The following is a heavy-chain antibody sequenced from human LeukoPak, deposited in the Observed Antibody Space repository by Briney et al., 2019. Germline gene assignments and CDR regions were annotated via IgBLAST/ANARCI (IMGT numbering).Heavy chain of an antibody. CDR1: GGSISSGGYY. V-gene: IGHV4-31*03. D-gene: IGHD4-17*01. Sequence: SQTLSLTCTVSGGSISSGGYYWSWIRQHPGKGLEWIGYIYYSGSTYYNPSLKSRVTISVDTSKNQFSLKLSSVTAAGTAVYYWARAEMNYGDYVRGDGFDPWGQGTLVTVSS. CDR3: ARAEMNYGDYVRGDGFDP. J-gene: IGHJ5*02. CDR2: IYYSGST.